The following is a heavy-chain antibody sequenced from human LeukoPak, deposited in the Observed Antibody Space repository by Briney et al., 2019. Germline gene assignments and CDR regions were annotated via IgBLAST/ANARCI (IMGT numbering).Heavy chain of an antibody. Sequence: TSETLSLTCIVSDYSISSGYYWGWIRQPPGKGLEWIASIYHSGSTFYNPSLKSRVTVSVDTSKNQFSLKLSSVTAADTAVYYCASSMVRGVISWFDPWGQGTLVTVSS. J-gene: IGHJ5*02. V-gene: IGHV4-38-2*02. CDR2: IYHSGST. CDR3: ASSMVRGVISWFDP. D-gene: IGHD3-10*01. CDR1: DYSISSGYY.